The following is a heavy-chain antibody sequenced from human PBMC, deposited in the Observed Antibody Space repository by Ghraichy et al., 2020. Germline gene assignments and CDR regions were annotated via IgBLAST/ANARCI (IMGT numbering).Heavy chain of an antibody. D-gene: IGHD2-21*02. CDR2: ISTSGSTV. CDR1: GFTFSHYY. J-gene: IGHJ4*02. CDR3: ARAYCGADCYSRPFDY. V-gene: IGHV3-11*01. Sequence: LSLTCAASGFTFSHYYMSWIRQAPGKGLEWVSYISTSGSTVSYADSVKGRFTISRDNAKNSLFLQMNSLRAEDTAVYYCARAYCGADCYSRPFDYWGQGILVTVSS.